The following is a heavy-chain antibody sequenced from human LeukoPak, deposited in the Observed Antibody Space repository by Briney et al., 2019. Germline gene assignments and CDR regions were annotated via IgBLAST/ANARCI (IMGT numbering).Heavy chain of an antibody. CDR2: ISYDGSNK. Sequence: GGSLRLSCAASGFTFSSYAMHWVRQAPGKGPEWVAVISYDGSNKYYADSVKGRFTISRDNSKNTLYLQMNSLRAEDTAVYYCAKNIAVAGTGPGTFDIWGQGTMVTVSS. CDR3: AKNIAVAGTGPGTFDI. CDR1: GFTFSSYA. D-gene: IGHD6-19*01. J-gene: IGHJ3*02. V-gene: IGHV3-30-3*01.